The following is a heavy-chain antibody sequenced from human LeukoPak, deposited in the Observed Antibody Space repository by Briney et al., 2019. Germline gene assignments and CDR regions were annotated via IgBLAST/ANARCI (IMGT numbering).Heavy chain of an antibody. V-gene: IGHV4-59*01. CDR1: GGSISSYY. J-gene: IGHJ5*02. CDR3: ARQKDDYGDYVGWFDP. D-gene: IGHD4-17*01. CDR2: IYYSGST. Sequence: SETLSLTCTVSGGSISSYYWSWIRQPPGKGLEWIGYIYYSGSTNYNPSLKSRVTISVVTSKNQFSLKLSSVTAADTAVYYCARQKDDYGDYVGWFDPWGQGTLVTVSS.